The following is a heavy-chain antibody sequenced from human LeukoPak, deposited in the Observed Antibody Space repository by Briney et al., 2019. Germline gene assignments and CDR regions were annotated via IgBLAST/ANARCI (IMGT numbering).Heavy chain of an antibody. CDR1: GFTFSSYE. V-gene: IGHV3-48*03. CDR3: ASCIAVAGAYFDY. D-gene: IGHD6-19*01. CDR2: ISATGTTK. Sequence: PGGTLRLSCAASGFTFSSYEMNWVRQSPGQGLEWLSYISATGTTKYYADSVKGRFTISRDNAKSSLYLQMNSLGAEDTAVYYCASCIAVAGAYFDYWGQGTLVTVSS. J-gene: IGHJ4*02.